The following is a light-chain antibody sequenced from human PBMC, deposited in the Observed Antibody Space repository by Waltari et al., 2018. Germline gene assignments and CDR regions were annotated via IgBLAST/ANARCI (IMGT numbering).Light chain of an antibody. CDR2: QNT. J-gene: IGLJ3*02. CDR3: QAWDSTTAV. CDR1: YLGNKY. Sequence: SYELSQPPSVSVSPGQPASVTCSGNYLGNKYVSWYQQKPGQSPLLIISQNTNRPSGIPERFSGSNSGNTATLTISGTQAIDEADYYCQAWDSTTAVFGGGTNLAVL. V-gene: IGLV3-1*01.